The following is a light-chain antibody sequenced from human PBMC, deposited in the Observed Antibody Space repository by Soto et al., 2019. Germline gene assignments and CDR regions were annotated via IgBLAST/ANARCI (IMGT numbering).Light chain of an antibody. CDR1: QSVSSY. V-gene: IGKV3-11*01. CDR3: QQRSYSPIT. CDR2: DAS. Sequence: ELVLTYSPPTLTLSPGDRATLSCRASQSVSSYLAWYQQKPGQAPRLPIYDASNRATGLPGRFSSSGSGTDFTLTISILEHEDSAVYYWQQRSYSPITFGQGTRLEIK. J-gene: IGKJ5*01.